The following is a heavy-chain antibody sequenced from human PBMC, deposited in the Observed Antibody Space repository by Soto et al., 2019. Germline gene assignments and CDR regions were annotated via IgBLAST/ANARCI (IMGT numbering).Heavy chain of an antibody. D-gene: IGHD6-19*01. CDR1: GFTFSTYD. V-gene: IGHV3-21*01. CDR2: ISGSSSYI. CDR3: ARPYSVADNWYFDL. J-gene: IGHJ2*01. Sequence: PGGSLRLSCAASGFTFSTYDMNWVRQAPGKGLEWVSSISGSSSYIYYADSVRGRFTISRDNAKDSLFLQMSSLRAEDTAAYYCARPYSVADNWYFDLWGRGTLVTVSS.